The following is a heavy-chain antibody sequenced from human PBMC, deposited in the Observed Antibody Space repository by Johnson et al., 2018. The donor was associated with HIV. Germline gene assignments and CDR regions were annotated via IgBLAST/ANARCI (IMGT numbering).Heavy chain of an antibody. J-gene: IGHJ3*02. V-gene: IGHV3-11*01. D-gene: IGHD3-10*01. CDR3: AKGYGSGSYYNGNAFDI. CDR1: GLNFSDYG. Sequence: QVQLVESGGGVVQPGRSVRLSCAVSGLNFSDYGMHWVRQAPGKGLEWVSYISSSGIYYADSVKGRFTISRDNAKNSLYVQMNSLRVEDTALYYCAKGYGSGSYYNGNAFDIWGQGTLVTVSS. CDR2: ISSSGI.